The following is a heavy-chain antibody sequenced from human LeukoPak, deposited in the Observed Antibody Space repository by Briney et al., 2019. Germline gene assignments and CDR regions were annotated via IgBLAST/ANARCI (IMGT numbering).Heavy chain of an antibody. V-gene: IGHV4-34*01. CDR1: GGSFSGYY. Sequence: PSETLSLTCDVYGGSFSGYYWSWIRQPPGKGLEWIGEINHGGRTNYNPSLKSRVTISLDTYKNQFSLRLSSVTAADTAVYYCARSDVEGWDYWGQGMLVTVSS. CDR3: ARSDVEGWDY. CDR2: INHGGRT. J-gene: IGHJ4*02.